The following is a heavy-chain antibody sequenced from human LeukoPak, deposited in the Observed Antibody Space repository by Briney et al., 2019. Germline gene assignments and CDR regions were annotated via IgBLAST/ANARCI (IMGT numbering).Heavy chain of an antibody. CDR1: GGSFSGYY. J-gene: IGHJ4*02. CDR3: ARGVGAVAGPY. Sequence: PSETLSLTCAVHGGSFSGYYWSWIRQPPGKGLEWIGEINHSGSTNYNPSLKSRVTISVDTSKNQFSLKLSSVTAADTAVYYCARGVGAVAGPYWGQGTLVTVSS. D-gene: IGHD6-19*01. V-gene: IGHV4-34*01. CDR2: INHSGST.